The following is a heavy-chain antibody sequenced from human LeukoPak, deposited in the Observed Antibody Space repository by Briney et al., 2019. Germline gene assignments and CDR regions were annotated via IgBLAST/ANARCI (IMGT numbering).Heavy chain of an antibody. Sequence: GGSLRLSCAASGFTFSSYSMNWVRQAPGKGLEWVSYISSSSSTIYYADSVKGRFTISRDNAKNSLFLQMNSLRDEDTAVYYCARGAGSDYYYYYGMDVWGQGTTVTVSS. D-gene: IGHD6-25*01. J-gene: IGHJ6*02. CDR3: ARGAGSDYYYYYGMDV. V-gene: IGHV3-48*02. CDR1: GFTFSSYS. CDR2: ISSSSSTI.